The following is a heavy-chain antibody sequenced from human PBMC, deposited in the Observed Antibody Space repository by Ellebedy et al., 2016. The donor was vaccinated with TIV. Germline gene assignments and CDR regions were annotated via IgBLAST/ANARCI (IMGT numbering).Heavy chain of an antibody. CDR3: AKDIRSSGWYGGAFAI. Sequence: GESLKISXAASGFTFSSYAMSWVRQAPGKGLEWVSSISGSGGSTYYADSVKGRFTISRDNSKNTLYLQMNSLRAEDTAVYYCAKDIRSSGWYGGAFAIWGQGTMVTVSS. D-gene: IGHD6-19*01. V-gene: IGHV3-23*01. J-gene: IGHJ3*02. CDR1: GFTFSSYA. CDR2: ISGSGGST.